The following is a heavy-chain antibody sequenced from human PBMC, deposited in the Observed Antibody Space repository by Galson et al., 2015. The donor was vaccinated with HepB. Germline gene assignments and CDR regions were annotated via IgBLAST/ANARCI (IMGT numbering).Heavy chain of an antibody. CDR1: GYKFSTYS. V-gene: IGHV1-18*01. CDR3: ARGALVAVVDATQNNWFDP. J-gene: IGHJ5*02. Sequence: SVKVSCKASGYKFSTYSITWVRQAPGQGLEWMGWISAYDRDTNYAQKFQGRVTMTTDTSTTTAYMELRSLRSDDTAVYYCARGALVAVVDATQNNWFDPWGQGTLVTVSS. D-gene: IGHD2-15*01. CDR2: ISAYDRDT.